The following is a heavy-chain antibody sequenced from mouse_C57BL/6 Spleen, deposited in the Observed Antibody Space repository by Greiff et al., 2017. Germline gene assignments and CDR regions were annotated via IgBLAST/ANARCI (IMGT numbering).Heavy chain of an antibody. J-gene: IGHJ4*01. V-gene: IGHV1-81*01. D-gene: IGHD2-3*01. CDR3: ARLGDGYYVDYAMDY. Sequence: QVQLQQSGAELARPGASVKLSCKASGYTFTSYGISWVKQRTGQGLEWIGEIYPRSGNTYYNEKFKGKATLTADKSSSTAYMELRSLTSEDSAVYFCARLGDGYYVDYAMDYWGQGTSVTVSS. CDR1: GYTFTSYG. CDR2: IYPRSGNT.